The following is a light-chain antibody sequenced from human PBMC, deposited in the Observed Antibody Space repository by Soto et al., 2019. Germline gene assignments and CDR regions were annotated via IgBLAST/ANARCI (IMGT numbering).Light chain of an antibody. CDR1: QSISSY. CDR3: QQSYITPRT. Sequence: DIQMTQSPSSLSASVGDRVTITCRASQSISSYLHWYQQKPGKAPKLLIYAASSLQSGVPSRFSGSGSGTDFTLTISSLQPEDFATYYFQQSYITPRTFGPGTKVHIK. CDR2: AAS. J-gene: IGKJ3*01. V-gene: IGKV1-39*01.